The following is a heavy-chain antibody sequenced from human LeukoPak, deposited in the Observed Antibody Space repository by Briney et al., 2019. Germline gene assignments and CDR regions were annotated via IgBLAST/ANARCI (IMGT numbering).Heavy chain of an antibody. CDR1: VFTFSSYG. CDR3: AKNGPRTGPKYYFDY. J-gene: IGHJ4*02. Sequence: GGSLRLSCAGSVFTFSSYGMSWVRQAPGKGLEWVSCIRGSGTSTYYADSVKGRFTISRDNSKNTLYLQMNSLRAEDTAVYYCAKNGPRTGPKYYFDYWGQGNLVTVSS. V-gene: IGHV3-23*01. CDR2: IRGSGTST. D-gene: IGHD2-8*01.